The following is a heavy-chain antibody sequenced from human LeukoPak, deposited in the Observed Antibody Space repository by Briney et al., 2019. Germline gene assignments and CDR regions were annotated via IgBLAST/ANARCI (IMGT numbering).Heavy chain of an antibody. D-gene: IGHD4-17*01. CDR3: ARGLPRVTTYWFDP. J-gene: IGHJ5*02. Sequence: ASETLSLTCTVSGGSISSSSYYWGWIRQPPGKGLEWIGSIYYSGSTYCNPSLKSRVTISVDTSKNQFSLKLSSVTAADTAVYYCARGLPRVTTYWFDPWGQGTLVTVSS. CDR1: GGSISSSSYY. CDR2: IYYSGST. V-gene: IGHV4-39*07.